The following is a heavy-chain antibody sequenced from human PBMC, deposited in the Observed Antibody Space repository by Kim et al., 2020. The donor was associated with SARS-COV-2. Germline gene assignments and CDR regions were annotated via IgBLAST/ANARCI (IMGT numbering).Heavy chain of an antibody. Sequence: GGSLRLSCAASGFTVSSNYMSWVRQAPGKGLEWVSVIYSGGSTYYADSVKGRFTISRDNSKNTLYLQMNSLRAEDTAVYYCARDLDYYDSSGYDGMDVWGQGTTVTVSS. V-gene: IGHV3-53*01. CDR3: ARDLDYYDSSGYDGMDV. CDR2: IYSGGST. J-gene: IGHJ6*02. D-gene: IGHD3-22*01. CDR1: GFTVSSNY.